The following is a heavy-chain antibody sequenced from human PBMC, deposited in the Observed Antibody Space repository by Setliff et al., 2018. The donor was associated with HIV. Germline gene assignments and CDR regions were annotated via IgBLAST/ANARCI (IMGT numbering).Heavy chain of an antibody. J-gene: IGHJ4*02. V-gene: IGHV3-15*01. CDR1: GFNFVNAW. D-gene: IGHD5-12*01. CDR2: IKTRADGGAA. Sequence: LRLSCATSGFNFVNAWMSWVRQAPGKGLECLGRIKTRADGGAADSAEPVKGRFTISRDDSKTTLYLQMNSLKTEDTAVYYCTTEKRGSGAYNFDHWGQGTLVTVSS. CDR3: TTEKRGSGAYNFDH.